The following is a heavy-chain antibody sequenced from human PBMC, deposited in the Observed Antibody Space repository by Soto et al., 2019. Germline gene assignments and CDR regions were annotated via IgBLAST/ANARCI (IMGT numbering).Heavy chain of an antibody. CDR2: TSVDGGDR. Sequence: QVQLVESGGGLVKPGGSLTLSCVASGFTFSDYYMAWIRQTPGTGLAWVSYTSVDGGDRFYADSVKGRFTISRDNARKSLSLQMNSLRDEDTAVYYCARPNGESMRYYHGMDVWGQGTTVIVSS. J-gene: IGHJ6*02. D-gene: IGHD3-10*01. CDR1: GFTFSDYY. CDR3: ARPNGESMRYYHGMDV. V-gene: IGHV3-11*01.